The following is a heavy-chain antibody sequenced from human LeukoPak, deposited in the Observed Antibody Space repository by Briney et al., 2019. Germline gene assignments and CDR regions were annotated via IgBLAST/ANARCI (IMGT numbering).Heavy chain of an antibody. CDR1: GFTFSSYG. J-gene: IGHJ3*02. V-gene: IGHV3-30*18. Sequence: GGSLRLSCAASGFTFSSYGMHWVRQAPGKGLEWVAVISYDGSNKYYADSVKGRFTISRDNSKNTLHLQMNSLRAEDTAVYYCAKGVSVKIDAFDIWGQGTMVTVSS. CDR3: AKGVSVKIDAFDI. D-gene: IGHD3-10*01. CDR2: ISYDGSNK.